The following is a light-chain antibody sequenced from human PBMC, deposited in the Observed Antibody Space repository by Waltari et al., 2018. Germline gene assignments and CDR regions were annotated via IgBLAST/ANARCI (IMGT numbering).Light chain of an antibody. CDR3: AAGDDSLNGYWV. J-gene: IGLJ3*02. CDR2: SNN. CDR1: SSNIGSNT. Sequence: QSVLTQPPSASGTPGQRVTISCSGSSSNIGSNTVNWYQQFPGTAPKLRIYSNNQRPAGVPDRFSGSKSGTSASRAISGLQSEDEADYYCAAGDDSLNGYWVFGGGTKLTVL. V-gene: IGLV1-44*01.